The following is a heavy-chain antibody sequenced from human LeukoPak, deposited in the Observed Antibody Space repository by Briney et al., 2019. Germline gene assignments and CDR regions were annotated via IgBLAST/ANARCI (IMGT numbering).Heavy chain of an antibody. Sequence: GGSLRLSCAASGFTFNSYAMHWVRQAPGKGLEYVSAISSNGGSTYYANSVKGRFTISRGNSKNTLYLQMGSLRAEDMAVYYCARGYCSSTSCYSTAIDYWGQGTLVTVSS. CDR3: ARGYCSSTSCYSTAIDY. D-gene: IGHD2-2*01. J-gene: IGHJ4*02. CDR1: GFTFNSYA. CDR2: ISSNGGST. V-gene: IGHV3-64*01.